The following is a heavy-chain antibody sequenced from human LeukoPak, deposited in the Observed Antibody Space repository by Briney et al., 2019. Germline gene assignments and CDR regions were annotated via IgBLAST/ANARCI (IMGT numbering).Heavy chain of an antibody. CDR1: GGSISSGGYS. CDR3: ARGAVGSGNYFDY. J-gene: IGHJ4*02. V-gene: IGHV4-30-2*01. D-gene: IGHD3-10*01. CDR2: IYHSGST. Sequence: SQTLSLTCAVSGGSISSGGYSWSWIRQPPGKGLEWIGYIYHSGSTYYNPSLKSRVTISVDRSKNQFSLKLSSVTAADTAVYYCARGAVGSGNYFDYWGQGTLVTVSS.